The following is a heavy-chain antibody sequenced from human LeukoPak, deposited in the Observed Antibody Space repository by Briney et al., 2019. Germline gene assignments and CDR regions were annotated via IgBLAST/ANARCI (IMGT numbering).Heavy chain of an antibody. J-gene: IGHJ5*02. CDR2: INPNSGGT. Sequence: ASVKVSCKASGYTFTGYYMHWVRQAPGQGLEWMGWINPNSGGTNYAQKFQGWVTMTRDTSISTAYMELSRLRSDDTAVYYCARDVLRYFDWLDVWGQGTLVTVSS. CDR1: GYTFTGYY. CDR3: ARDVLRYFDWLDV. D-gene: IGHD3-9*01. V-gene: IGHV1-2*04.